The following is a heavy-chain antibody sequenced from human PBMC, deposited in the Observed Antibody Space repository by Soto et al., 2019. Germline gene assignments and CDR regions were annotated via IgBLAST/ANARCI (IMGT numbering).Heavy chain of an antibody. CDR1: GGSFSDYY. CDR3: ARVVSSVVPPAAPYKWLHP. J-gene: IGHJ5*02. V-gene: IGHV4-34*01. Sequence: SETLSLTCAVYGGSFSDYYWTWIRQPPGKGLEWIGEINHSGSTNYNPSLKSRVTISVDTSKNQFTLKLTSVSAADTAVYYCARVVSSVVPPAAPYKWLHPWGQGTLVTVSS. D-gene: IGHD2-2*01. CDR2: INHSGST.